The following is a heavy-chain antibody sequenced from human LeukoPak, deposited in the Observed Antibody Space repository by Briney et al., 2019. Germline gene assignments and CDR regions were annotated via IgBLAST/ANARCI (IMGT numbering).Heavy chain of an antibody. CDR3: AREVDYGMDV. Sequence: GGSLGLSCAASGFIFSNYAMTWVRQAPGKGLEWVSVTSGSGDTTYYGDSVKGRFTISRDNSENTLFLQMNSLRDEDTAVYYCAREVDYGMDVWGKGTTVIVSS. CDR2: TSGSGDTT. V-gene: IGHV3-23*01. J-gene: IGHJ6*04. D-gene: IGHD1-26*01. CDR1: GFIFSNYA.